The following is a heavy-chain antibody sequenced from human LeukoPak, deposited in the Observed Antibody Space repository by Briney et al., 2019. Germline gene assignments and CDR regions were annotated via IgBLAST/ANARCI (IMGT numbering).Heavy chain of an antibody. CDR1: GFTFSSYV. J-gene: IGHJ4*02. CDR3: AKDRVGPFDN. Sequence: PGGSLRLSCAASGFTFSSYVMSWVRQAPGKGLEGVSAISGSGGSAYYADSVKGRFTISRDNSKNTLYLQMNSLSADDTAVYYCAKDRVGPFDNWGQGTLVTVSS. CDR2: ISGSGGSA. D-gene: IGHD1-26*01. V-gene: IGHV3-23*01.